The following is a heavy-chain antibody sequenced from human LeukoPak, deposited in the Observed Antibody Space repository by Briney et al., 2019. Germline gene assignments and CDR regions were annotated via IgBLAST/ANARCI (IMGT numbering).Heavy chain of an antibody. CDR3: ARQGSSSSRTYFDY. V-gene: IGHV4-39*01. CDR1: GGSISSSYY. J-gene: IGHJ4*02. CDR2: IYYSGST. Sequence: SETLSLTCTVSGGSISSSYYWGWIRQPPGKGLEWIGSIYYSGSTYYNPSLKSRVTISVDTSKNQFSLKLSSVTAADTAVYYCARQGSSSSRTYFDYWGQGTLVTVSS. D-gene: IGHD6-6*01.